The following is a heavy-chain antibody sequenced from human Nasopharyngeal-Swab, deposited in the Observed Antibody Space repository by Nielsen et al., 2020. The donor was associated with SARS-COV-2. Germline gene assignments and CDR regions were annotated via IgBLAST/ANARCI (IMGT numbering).Heavy chain of an antibody. J-gene: IGHJ5*02. CDR3: SRAFWSGYYMSYIWFDP. V-gene: IGHV5-51*01. Sequence: VRQMPGKGLEWMGIIYPGDSDTRYSPSFQGQVTISADKSISTAYLQWSSLKASDTAMYYCSRAFWSGYYMSYIWFDPWGQGTLVTVSS. CDR2: IYPGDSDT. D-gene: IGHD3-3*01.